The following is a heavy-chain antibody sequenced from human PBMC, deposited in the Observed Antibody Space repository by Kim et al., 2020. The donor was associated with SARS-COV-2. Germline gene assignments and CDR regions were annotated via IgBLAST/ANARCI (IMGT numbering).Heavy chain of an antibody. Sequence: SRVTISVDASKNQFSLKLSSVTAADTAVYYCARVSYDFWSGYQPYWYFDLWGRGTLVTVSS. J-gene: IGHJ2*01. V-gene: IGHV4-59*01. D-gene: IGHD3-3*01. CDR3: ARVSYDFWSGYQPYWYFDL.